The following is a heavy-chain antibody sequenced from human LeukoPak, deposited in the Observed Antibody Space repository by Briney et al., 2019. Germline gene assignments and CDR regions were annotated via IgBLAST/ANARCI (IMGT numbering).Heavy chain of an antibody. V-gene: IGHV4-34*01. CDR3: ARGPDIVVVPAAIGPSYFDY. J-gene: IGHJ4*02. CDR1: GGSFSGYY. CDR2: INHSGST. Sequence: SETLSLTCAVYGGSFSGYYWSWIRQPPGKGLEWIGEINHSGSTSYNPSLKSRVTISVDTSKNQFSLKLSSVTAADTAVYYCARGPDIVVVPAAIGPSYFDYWGQGTLVTVSS. D-gene: IGHD2-2*01.